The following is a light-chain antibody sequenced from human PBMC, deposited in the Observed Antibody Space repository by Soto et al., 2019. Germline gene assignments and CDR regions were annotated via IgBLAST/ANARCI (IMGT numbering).Light chain of an antibody. CDR2: DAS. CDR3: QQRSNWHPA. J-gene: IGKJ5*01. V-gene: IGKV3D-11*01. Sequence: EIVLTQSPATLSLSPGERATPSCRASQGVSSYLAWYQQKPGQAPRLLIYDASNRATGIPARFSGSGPGTDFTLTISSLEPEDFAVYYCQQRSNWHPAFGQGTRLEIK. CDR1: QGVSSY.